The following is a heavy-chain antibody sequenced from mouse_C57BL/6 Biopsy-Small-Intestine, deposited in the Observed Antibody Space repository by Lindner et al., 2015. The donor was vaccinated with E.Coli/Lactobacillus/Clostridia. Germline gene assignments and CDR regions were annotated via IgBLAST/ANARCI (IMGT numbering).Heavy chain of an antibody. Sequence: VQLQESGPELVKPGASVKLSCKASGYTFTNYDINWVKQRPGQGLEWIGWIYPGDDSATYNEKFKGKATLAADKFSSIAYMELHSLTSEDSAVYFCARERVYYDYDGDYFDYWGQGTTLTVSS. CDR2: IYPGDDSA. D-gene: IGHD2-4*01. V-gene: IGHV1-85*01. CDR1: GYTFTNYD. CDR3: ARERVYYDYDGDYFDY. J-gene: IGHJ2*01.